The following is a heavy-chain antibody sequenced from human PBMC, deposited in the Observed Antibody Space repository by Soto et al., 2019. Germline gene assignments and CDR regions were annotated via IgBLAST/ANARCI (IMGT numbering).Heavy chain of an antibody. J-gene: IGHJ6*02. CDR1: GGSISSGGYY. CDR3: ARSLITIFGVAPYGMDV. V-gene: IGHV4-31*03. CDR2: IYYSGST. Sequence: QVQLQESGPGLVKPSQTLSLTCTVSGGSISSGGYYWSWIRQHPGKGLEWFGYIYYSGSTYYNPSLKSRVTISVDTSKNQLSLMLSSVTAADTAVYYCARSLITIFGVAPYGMDVWGQGTTVTVSS. D-gene: IGHD3-3*01.